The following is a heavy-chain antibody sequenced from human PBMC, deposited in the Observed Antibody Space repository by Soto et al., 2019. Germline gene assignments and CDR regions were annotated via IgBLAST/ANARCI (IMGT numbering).Heavy chain of an antibody. D-gene: IGHD6-13*01. CDR3: AKEGASSWYFFDY. J-gene: IGHJ4*02. CDR2: ISGSGGGA. CDR1: GFTFSNYA. Sequence: EVQLLESGENLVQPGGSLRLSCAASGFTFSNYAMNWVRQPPGKGLEWVSTISGSGGGAYYADAVKGRFTISRDNSKNTLYLQMNSLRGEDTAVYDCAKEGASSWYFFDYWGQGTLVTVSS. V-gene: IGHV3-23*01.